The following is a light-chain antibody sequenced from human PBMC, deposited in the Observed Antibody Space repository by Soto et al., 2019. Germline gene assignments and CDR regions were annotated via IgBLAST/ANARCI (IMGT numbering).Light chain of an antibody. CDR3: AAWDETLIDV. Sequence: QSVLTQPPSASGSPGQSVTISCAGTSSDVGGYNYVSWYQQHPGKAPKLMIYEVSKRPSGVPDRFSGSKSGNTASLTVSGLQAEDEADYYCAAWDETLIDVFGTGTKVTVL. J-gene: IGLJ1*01. CDR2: EVS. V-gene: IGLV2-8*01. CDR1: SSDVGGYNY.